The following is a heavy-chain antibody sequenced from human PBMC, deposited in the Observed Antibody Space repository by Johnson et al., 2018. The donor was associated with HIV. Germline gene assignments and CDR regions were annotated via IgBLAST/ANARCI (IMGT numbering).Heavy chain of an antibody. V-gene: IGHV3-30*02. Sequence: VQLVESGGGVVQSGRSLRLSCAASGFTFSSYGMHWVRQAPGKGLEWVAFIRYDGSNKYYADSVKGRFTISRDNSKNTLYLQMNSLRAEDTAVYYCAKNGARGDAFDIWGQGTMVTVSS. J-gene: IGHJ3*02. D-gene: IGHD2-8*01. CDR3: AKNGARGDAFDI. CDR1: GFTFSSYG. CDR2: IRYDGSNK.